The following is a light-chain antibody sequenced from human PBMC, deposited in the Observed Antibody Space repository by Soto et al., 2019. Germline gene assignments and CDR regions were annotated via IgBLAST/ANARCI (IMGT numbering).Light chain of an antibody. CDR1: SSDVGSYDF. Sequence: QSALTQPTSVSGSPGQSITISCTGTSSDVGSYDFVSWFQQHQGKAPKLMICEVTNRPSGVSYCFSGSNSGNTASLPISGLQAEDEADDYCSSFTTANTWVFGGGTKLTVL. CDR3: SSFTTANTWV. CDR2: EVT. V-gene: IGLV2-14*01. J-gene: IGLJ3*02.